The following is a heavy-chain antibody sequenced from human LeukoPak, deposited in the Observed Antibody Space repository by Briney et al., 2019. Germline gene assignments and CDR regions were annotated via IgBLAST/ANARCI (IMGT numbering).Heavy chain of an antibody. CDR2: INHSGST. CDR3: AKEGRATMILVIMTVGDYFDY. V-gene: IGHV4-34*01. Sequence: PSETLSLTYAVYGGSFSGYYWSWIRQPPGKGLEWIGEINHSGSTNYNPSLKSRVTISVDKSKNQFSLKLSSVTAADTAVYYCAKEGRATMILVIMTVGDYFDYWGQGTLVTVSS. CDR1: GGSFSGYY. J-gene: IGHJ4*02. D-gene: IGHD3-22*01.